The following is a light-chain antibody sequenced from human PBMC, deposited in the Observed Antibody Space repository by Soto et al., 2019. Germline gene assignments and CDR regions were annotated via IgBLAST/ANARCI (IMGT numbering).Light chain of an antibody. V-gene: IGKV3-20*01. CDR3: QRYGNSPPWT. Sequence: EIVLMQSPGTLSLSPGERATLSCMASQSISSSYLAWYQQKPGQAPRLLIYGASTRATGIPDRFSGSVSGTGFTLTISRLEPEDFAVYYCQRYGNSPPWTFGQGTKVDLK. CDR2: GAS. CDR1: QSISSSY. J-gene: IGKJ1*01.